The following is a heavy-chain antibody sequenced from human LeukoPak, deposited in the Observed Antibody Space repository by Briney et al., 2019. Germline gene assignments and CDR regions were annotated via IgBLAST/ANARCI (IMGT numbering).Heavy chain of an antibody. CDR2: INSDGSST. Sequence: GGSLRLSCAASGFTFTSYWMHWVRQAPGKGLVWVSRINSDGSSTNYADSVKGRFTISRDNSKNTLYLQMNSLRAEDTAVYYCAKETVIVVVPAAISPDYWGQGTLVTVSS. D-gene: IGHD2-2*01. V-gene: IGHV3-74*01. CDR3: AKETVIVVVPAAISPDY. CDR1: GFTFTSYW. J-gene: IGHJ4*02.